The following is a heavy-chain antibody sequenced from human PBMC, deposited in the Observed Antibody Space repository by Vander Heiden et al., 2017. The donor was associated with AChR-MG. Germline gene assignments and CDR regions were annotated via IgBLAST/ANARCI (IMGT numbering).Heavy chain of an antibody. CDR2: ISWNSGSI. Sequence: EVQLVESGGGLVQPGRSLRLSCAASGFTFDDYAMHWVRQAPGKGLEWVSGISWNSGSIGYADSVKGRFTISRDNAKNSLYLQMNSLRAEDTALYYCAKESWNDGYYFDYWGQGTLVTVSS. J-gene: IGHJ4*02. CDR1: GFTFDDYA. D-gene: IGHD1-1*01. CDR3: AKESWNDGYYFDY. V-gene: IGHV3-9*01.